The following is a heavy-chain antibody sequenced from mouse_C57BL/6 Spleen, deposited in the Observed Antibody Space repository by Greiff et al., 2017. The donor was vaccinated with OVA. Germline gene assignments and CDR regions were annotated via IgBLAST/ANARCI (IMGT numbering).Heavy chain of an antibody. CDR1: GYTFTDYE. J-gene: IGHJ2*01. CDR3: TRGDYFDY. Sequence: QVQLQQSGAELVRPGASVTLSCKASGYTFTDYEMHWVKQTPVHGLEWIGAIDPENGGTAYNQKFNDKAILTADKSSSTAYMELLSLTSEDSAVYYCTRGDYFDYWGQGTTLTVSS. V-gene: IGHV1-15*01. CDR2: IDPENGGT.